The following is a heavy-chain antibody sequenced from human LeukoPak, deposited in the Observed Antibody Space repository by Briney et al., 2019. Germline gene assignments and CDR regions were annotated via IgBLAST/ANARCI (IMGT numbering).Heavy chain of an antibody. CDR1: GFTFSSYW. D-gene: IGHD2-2*01. J-gene: IGHJ4*02. V-gene: IGHV3-7*01. CDR2: IKQDGSEK. Sequence: GGSLRLSCAASGFTFSSYWMSWVRQAPGKGLEWVANIKQDGSEKYYVDSVKGRFTISRDNAKNSLYLQMSSLRVEDTAVYYCARDGVPAAVDYWGQGTLVTVSS. CDR3: ARDGVPAAVDY.